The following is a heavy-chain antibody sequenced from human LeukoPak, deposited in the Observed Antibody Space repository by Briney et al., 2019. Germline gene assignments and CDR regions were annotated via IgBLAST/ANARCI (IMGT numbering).Heavy chain of an antibody. Sequence: GGSLRLSCAASGFTFSSYSMNWVRQAPGKRLEWVSSISRSSCFIYDAGPVKSRITSSRDNAKNSLYQQMNSLRAEYTAVYYCAREPPGIASASQDDWGQGTLVTVSS. D-gene: IGHD6-13*01. V-gene: IGHV3-21*01. CDR3: AREPPGIASASQDD. J-gene: IGHJ4*02. CDR1: GFTFSSYS. CDR2: ISRSSCFI.